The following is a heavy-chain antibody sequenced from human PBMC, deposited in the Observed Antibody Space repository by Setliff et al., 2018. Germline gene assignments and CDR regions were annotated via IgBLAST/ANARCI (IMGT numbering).Heavy chain of an antibody. V-gene: IGHV2-5*02. J-gene: IGHJ4*02. CDR2: IYWDDDK. D-gene: IGHD5-12*01. CDR3: AHRLPSLYSGYDWVGFDY. CDR1: GFSLSTSGVG. Sequence: SGPTLVNPTQTLTLTCTFSGFSLSTSGVGVGWIRQPPGKALEWLALIYWDDDKRYSPSLKSRLTITKNTSKNQVVLTMTNMDPVDTATYYCAHRLPSLYSGYDWVGFDYWGQGTLVT.